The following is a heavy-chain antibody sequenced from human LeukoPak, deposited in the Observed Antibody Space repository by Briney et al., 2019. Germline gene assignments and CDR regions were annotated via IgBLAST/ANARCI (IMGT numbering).Heavy chain of an antibody. CDR3: AREHLVVVVAANYYFDY. CDR2: ISYDGSNK. V-gene: IGHV3-30*03. J-gene: IGHJ4*02. CDR1: GITFSSYG. Sequence: PGGSLRLSCAASGITFSSYGMHWVRQAPGKGLEWVAVISYDGSNKYYADSVKGRFTISRDNSKNTLYLQMNSLRAEDTAVYYCAREHLVVVVAANYYFDYWGQGTLVTVSS. D-gene: IGHD2-15*01.